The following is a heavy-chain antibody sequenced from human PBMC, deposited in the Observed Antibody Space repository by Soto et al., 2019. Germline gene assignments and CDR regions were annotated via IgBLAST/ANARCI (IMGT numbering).Heavy chain of an antibody. CDR1: GDSVSSNSAA. V-gene: IGHV6-1*01. Sequence: PSQTLSLTCAISGDSVSSNSAAWNWIRQSPSRGLEWLGRTYYRSKWYNDYAVSVKSRITINPDTSKNQFSLKLSSVTAADTAVYYCARGGRYFDWLACMDVWGQGTTVTVSS. D-gene: IGHD3-9*01. CDR3: ARGGRYFDWLACMDV. CDR2: TYYRSKWYN. J-gene: IGHJ6*02.